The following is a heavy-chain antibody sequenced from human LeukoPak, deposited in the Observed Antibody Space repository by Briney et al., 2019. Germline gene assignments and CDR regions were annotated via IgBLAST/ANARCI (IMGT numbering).Heavy chain of an antibody. CDR2: IYTSGST. CDR3: ARQKSTKGYSYGYYYYYYYMDV. J-gene: IGHJ6*03. CDR1: GVSISSYY. D-gene: IGHD5-18*01. V-gene: IGHV4-4*09. Sequence: SETLSLTCTVSGVSISSYYCSWGRQPPGKGLEWIGYIYTSGSTNYNPSLKSRVTISVDTSKNQFSLKLSSVTAADTAVYYCARQKSTKGYSYGYYYYYYYMDVWGKGTTVTVSS.